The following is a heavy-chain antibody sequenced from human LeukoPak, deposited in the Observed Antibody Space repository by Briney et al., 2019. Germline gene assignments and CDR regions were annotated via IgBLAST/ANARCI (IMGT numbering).Heavy chain of an antibody. D-gene: IGHD6-13*01. CDR3: AREHSSSWDQFDY. CDR1: GYTFTGFY. J-gene: IGHJ4*01. CDR2: ISAHDGTR. V-gene: IGHV1-18*04. Sequence: ASVKVSCKASGYTFTGFYMHWVRQAPGQGLEWMGWISAHDGTRNYALKHEDRVTMTTDTSTSTAYMELRGLRSDDTAVYYCAREHSSSWDQFDYWGQGTLVTVSS.